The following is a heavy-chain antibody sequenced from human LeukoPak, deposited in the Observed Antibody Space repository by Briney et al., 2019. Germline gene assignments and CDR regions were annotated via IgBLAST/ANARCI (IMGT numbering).Heavy chain of an antibody. D-gene: IGHD3-22*01. Sequence: SETLSLTCTVSGGSLSSGDYYWSWIRQPPGTGLEWIGYIYYSGSTYYNPSLKSRVTISVDTSKNQFSLKLSSVTAADTAVYYCARVSDSKGGDYWGQGTLVTVSS. V-gene: IGHV4-30-4*01. CDR3: ARVSDSKGGDY. CDR2: IYYSGST. J-gene: IGHJ4*02. CDR1: GGSLSSGDYY.